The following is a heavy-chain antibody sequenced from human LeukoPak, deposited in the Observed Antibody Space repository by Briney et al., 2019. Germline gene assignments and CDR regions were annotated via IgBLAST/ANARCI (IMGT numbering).Heavy chain of an antibody. V-gene: IGHV3-64*01. CDR1: GFTFSSYA. D-gene: IGHD3-10*01. Sequence: GGSLRFSCAASGFTFSSYAMHWVRQAPGKGLEYVSAISSNGGSTYYANSVKGRFTISRDNSKNTLYLQMGSLRAEDMAMYYCATNFGRRGNGYMDVWGKGTTVTISS. J-gene: IGHJ6*03. CDR2: ISSNGGST. CDR3: ATNFGRRGNGYMDV.